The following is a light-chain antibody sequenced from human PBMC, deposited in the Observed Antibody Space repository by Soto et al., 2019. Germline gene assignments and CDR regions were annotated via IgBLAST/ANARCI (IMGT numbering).Light chain of an antibody. CDR2: GVR. V-gene: IGLV2-14*01. CDR3: SSFTTSRVYV. CDR1: SNDIGAYNY. Sequence: QSALTQPTSVSGSPGQSITISCTGSSNDIGAYNYVSWYQQHPGKAPRLLIHGVRDRPSGVPSRFSASKSGLTASLTISGLQAEGEADYYCSSFTTSRVYVFXPATKVAVL. J-gene: IGLJ1*01.